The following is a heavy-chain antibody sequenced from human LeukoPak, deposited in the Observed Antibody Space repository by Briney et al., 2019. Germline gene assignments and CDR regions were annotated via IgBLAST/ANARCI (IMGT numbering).Heavy chain of an antibody. J-gene: IGHJ4*02. CDR3: TRVLYSSGWYGDHY. D-gene: IGHD6-19*01. V-gene: IGHV3-21*03. Sequence: KSGGSLRLSCAASGFTFSSYSMNWVRQAPGKGLEWVSSISSSSSYIYYADSVKGRFTISRDNAKNSLYLQMNSLRAEDTAVYYCTRVLYSSGWYGDHYWGQGTLVTVSS. CDR1: GFTFSSYS. CDR2: ISSSSSYI.